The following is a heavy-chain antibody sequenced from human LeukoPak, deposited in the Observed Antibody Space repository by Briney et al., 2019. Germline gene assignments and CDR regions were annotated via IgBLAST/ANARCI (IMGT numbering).Heavy chain of an antibody. V-gene: IGHV1-46*01. Sequence: GASVKVSCKASGYTFTSYYMHWVRQAPGQGLEWMGIINPSGGSTSYAQKFQGRVTMTRDTSTSTVYMELSSLRSEDTAVYYCARAIMVRGVITYSGLDYWGPGTLVTVSS. CDR3: ARAIMVRGVITYSGLDY. D-gene: IGHD3-10*01. CDR1: GYTFTSYY. J-gene: IGHJ4*02. CDR2: INPSGGST.